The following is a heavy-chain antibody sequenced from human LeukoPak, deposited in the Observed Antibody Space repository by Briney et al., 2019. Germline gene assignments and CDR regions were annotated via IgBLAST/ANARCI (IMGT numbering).Heavy chain of an antibody. Sequence: PSETLSLTCTVSGYSISSGYYWGWIRQPPGKGLEWIGEINHSGSTNYNPSLKSRVTISVDTSKNQFSLKLSSVTAADTAVYYCARYPAAAFDYWGQGTLVTVSS. D-gene: IGHD2-2*01. CDR3: ARYPAAAFDY. J-gene: IGHJ4*02. CDR1: GYSISSGYY. V-gene: IGHV4-38-2*02. CDR2: INHSGST.